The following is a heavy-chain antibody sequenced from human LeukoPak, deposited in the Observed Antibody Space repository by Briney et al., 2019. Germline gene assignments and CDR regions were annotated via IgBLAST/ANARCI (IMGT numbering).Heavy chain of an antibody. CDR3: AKHTISDY. Sequence: GTSLQISCKGSGYSFSSYWINWLRQMAGKGLEWMGRIDPSDSYTNYNPSFQGHVTISADKSISTAYLQWSSLMASDTAMYYCAKHTISDYWGQGTQVTVSS. V-gene: IGHV5-10-1*01. J-gene: IGHJ4*02. D-gene: IGHD3-10*01. CDR2: IDPSDSYT. CDR1: GYSFSSYW.